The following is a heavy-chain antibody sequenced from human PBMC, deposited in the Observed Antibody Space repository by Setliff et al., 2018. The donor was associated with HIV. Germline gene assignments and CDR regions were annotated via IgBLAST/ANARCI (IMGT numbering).Heavy chain of an antibody. CDR3: ARDSGMAVVGTWRRLDP. CDR1: GYTLTELS. Sequence: ASVKVSCKVSGYTLTELSVYWVRQAPGKGLECMGSFDPEDGETIYSPKFQGRVTITTDGSTSTAYMELRSLRSDDTAVYYCARDSGMAVVGTWRRLDPWGQGTLVTVSS. D-gene: IGHD6-19*01. J-gene: IGHJ5*02. V-gene: IGHV1-24*01. CDR2: FDPEDGET.